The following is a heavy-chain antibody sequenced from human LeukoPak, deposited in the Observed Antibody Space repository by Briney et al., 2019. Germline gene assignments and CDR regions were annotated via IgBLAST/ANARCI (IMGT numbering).Heavy chain of an antibody. CDR2: IKQDGSEK. J-gene: IGHJ6*04. V-gene: IGHV3-7*01. CDR1: GFTFSSYW. Sequence: WGSLRLSCAASGFTFSSYWMSWVRQAPGKGLEWVANIKQDGSEKYYVDSVKGRFTISRDNAKNSLYLQMNSLRAEDTAVYYCAELGITMIGGVWGKGTTVTISS. CDR3: AELGITMIGGV. D-gene: IGHD3-10*02.